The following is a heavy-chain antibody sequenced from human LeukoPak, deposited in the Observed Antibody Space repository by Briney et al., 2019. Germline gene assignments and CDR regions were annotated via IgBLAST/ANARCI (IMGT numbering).Heavy chain of an antibody. CDR1: GGSIASNY. J-gene: IGHJ4*02. CDR3: AKYGNSGWVIDN. V-gene: IGHV4-59*08. D-gene: IGHD6-19*01. CDR2: IYYTGGT. Sequence: SETLSLTCTVSGGSIASNYWTWVRQPPGKGLEYIGYIYYTGGTNYNPSLKSRVTISVDTSKNQFSLKLTSVTAADTAVYFCAKYGNSGWVIDNWGQGTLVTVSS.